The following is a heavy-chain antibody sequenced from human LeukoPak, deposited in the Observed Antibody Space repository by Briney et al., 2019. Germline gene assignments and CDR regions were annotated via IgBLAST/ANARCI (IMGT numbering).Heavy chain of an antibody. V-gene: IGHV3-23*01. Sequence: PGGSLRLSCAASGFTFSSYSMNWVRQAPGKGLEWVSAISGSGGSTYYADSVKGRFTISRDNSKNTLYLQMNSLRAEDTAVYYCAKAPHYDYVWGTYGYFDYWGQGTLVTVSS. CDR1: GFTFSSYS. J-gene: IGHJ4*02. D-gene: IGHD3-16*01. CDR3: AKAPHYDYVWGTYGYFDY. CDR2: ISGSGGST.